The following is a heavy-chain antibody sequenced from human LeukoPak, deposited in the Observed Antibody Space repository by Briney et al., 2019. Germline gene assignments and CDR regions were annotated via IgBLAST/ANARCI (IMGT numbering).Heavy chain of an antibody. CDR1: GFTFSDYY. D-gene: IGHD3-22*01. J-gene: IGHJ4*02. V-gene: IGHV3-11*01. CDR3: ARASFGYYDSSGYYFDY. CDR2: ISTTGSTI. Sequence: GGSLRLSCAASGFTFSDYYMSWIRQAPGKGLEWLSYISTTGSTIYYADSVKGRFTMSRDNAKNSVYLQMNSLRAEDTAVYYCARASFGYYDSSGYYFDYWGQGTLVTVSS.